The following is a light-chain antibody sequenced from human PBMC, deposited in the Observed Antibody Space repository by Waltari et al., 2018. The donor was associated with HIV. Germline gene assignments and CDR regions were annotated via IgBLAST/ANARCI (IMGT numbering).Light chain of an antibody. Sequence: QSALTQPRPVSGSPGQPVTIPCTGTSSDVGGCNYVSWYQQHPGKAPKLMIYDVSKRPSGVPDRFSGSKSGNTASLTISGLQAEDEADYYCCSYAGSYPLFGGGTKLTVL. J-gene: IGLJ2*01. CDR3: CSYAGSYPL. CDR2: DVS. CDR1: SSDVGGCNY. V-gene: IGLV2-11*01.